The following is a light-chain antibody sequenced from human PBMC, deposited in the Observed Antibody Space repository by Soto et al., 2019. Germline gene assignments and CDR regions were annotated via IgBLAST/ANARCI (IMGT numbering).Light chain of an antibody. CDR1: SSAVGKYDR. CDR3: SSYTSSSRYV. Sequence: QSALTQPPSVSGSPGQSVTISCTGTSSAVGKYDRVSWYQQPPGTAPKLIIYEVTNRPSGVPARCSGSKSGNTASLTISGRQAEDEAEDDCSSYTSSSRYVFGTGTKRTAL. V-gene: IGLV2-18*02. CDR2: EVT. J-gene: IGLJ1*01.